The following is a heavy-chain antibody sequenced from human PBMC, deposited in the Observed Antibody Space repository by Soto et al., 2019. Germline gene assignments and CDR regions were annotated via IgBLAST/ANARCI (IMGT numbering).Heavy chain of an antibody. CDR2: ISGSGGTT. CDR3: AKGLCSSTSCYVGM. J-gene: IGHJ4*02. Sequence: GGSLRLSCAASGFTFTSYAMSWVRQAPGKGLEWVSVISGSGGTTYYADSVKGRFTISRDNSKNTLYLQMNSLRAEDTAVYYCAKGLCSSTSCYVGMWGQGTLVTVSS. V-gene: IGHV3-23*01. CDR1: GFTFTSYA. D-gene: IGHD2-2*01.